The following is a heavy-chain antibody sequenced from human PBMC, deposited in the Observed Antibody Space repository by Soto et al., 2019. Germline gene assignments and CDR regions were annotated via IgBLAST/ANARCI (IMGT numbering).Heavy chain of an antibody. CDR2: INHSGST. D-gene: IGHD6-13*01. J-gene: IGHJ4*02. Sequence: SETLSLTCTVSGGYISSYYWSWIRQPPGKGLEWIGEINHSGSTNYNPSLKSRVTISVDTSKNQFSLKLSSVTAADTAVYYCARSYSSSFIYFDYWGQGTLVTVSS. V-gene: IGHV4-34*01. CDR1: GGYISSYY. CDR3: ARSYSSSFIYFDY.